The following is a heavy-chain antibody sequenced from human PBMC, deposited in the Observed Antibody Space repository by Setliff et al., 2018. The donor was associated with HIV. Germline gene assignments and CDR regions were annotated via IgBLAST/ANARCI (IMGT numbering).Heavy chain of an antibody. J-gene: IGHJ6*03. CDR3: ARLGDNSDWRSNYFFYYMDV. D-gene: IGHD3-22*01. V-gene: IGHV4-39*01. CDR2: VDYTGST. CDR1: GGSISTSNYY. Sequence: SETLSLTCTVSGGSISTSNYYWGWVRQPPGKGLEWVGNVDYTGSTYYNPSLKSRVTISVDTSNNQFSLSLISMTAADSAVYYCARLGDNSDWRSNYFFYYMDVWGKGTTVTVSS.